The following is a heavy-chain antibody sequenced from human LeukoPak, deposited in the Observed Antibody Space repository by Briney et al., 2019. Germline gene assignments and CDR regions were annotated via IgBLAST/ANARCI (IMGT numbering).Heavy chain of an antibody. CDR2: ISYDGSNK. CDR1: GFTFSNYA. CDR3: ARGITRYSRGWP. Sequence: GGSLRLSCAASGFTFSNYAMHWVRQAPGKGLEWVAVISYDGSNKYYADSVKGRFTISRDNSKNTLYLQMNSLRTEDTAVYYCARGITRYSRGWPWGQGTLVTVSS. D-gene: IGHD6-19*01. J-gene: IGHJ4*02. V-gene: IGHV3-30-3*01.